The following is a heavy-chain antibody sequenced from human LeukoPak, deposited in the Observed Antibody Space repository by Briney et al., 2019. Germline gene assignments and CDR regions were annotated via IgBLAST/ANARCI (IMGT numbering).Heavy chain of an antibody. V-gene: IGHV3-23*01. Sequence: GGPLRLSCAASGFTFSSYAMSWVRQAPGKGLEWVSAISGSGGSTYYADSVKGRFTISRDNSKNTLYLQMNSLRAEDTAVYYCAKDLRLLYYYDSSGYSFDYWGQGTLVTVSS. CDR3: AKDLRLLYYYDSSGYSFDY. CDR1: GFTFSSYA. D-gene: IGHD3-22*01. J-gene: IGHJ4*02. CDR2: ISGSGGST.